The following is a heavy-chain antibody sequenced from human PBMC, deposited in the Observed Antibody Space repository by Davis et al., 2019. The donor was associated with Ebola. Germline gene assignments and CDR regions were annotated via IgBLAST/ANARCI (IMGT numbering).Heavy chain of an antibody. V-gene: IGHV1-2*04. D-gene: IGHD3-10*01. Sequence: AASVKVSCKASGYTFTSYGITWVRQAPGQGLEWMGWINPNSGGTNYAQKFQGWVTMTRDTSISTAYMELSSLRSEDTAVYYCARVWGRGVLPYFDYWGQGTLVTVSS. CDR1: GYTFTSYG. J-gene: IGHJ4*02. CDR3: ARVWGRGVLPYFDY. CDR2: INPNSGGT.